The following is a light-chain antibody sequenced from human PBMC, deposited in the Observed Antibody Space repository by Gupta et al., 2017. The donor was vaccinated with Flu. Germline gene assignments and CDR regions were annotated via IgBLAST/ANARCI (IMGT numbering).Light chain of an antibody. Sequence: QSALTQPASVSGSPGPSITISCTGTSSDVGGYNYVSWYQQHPGKAPKFMIYEVSNRPSGVSNRFSGSKSDNTASLTISGLQAEDEADYYCSSYTNSRTGVFGGGTKLTVL. CDR2: EVS. CDR1: SSDVGGYNY. J-gene: IGLJ3*02. V-gene: IGLV2-14*01. CDR3: SSYTNSRTGV.